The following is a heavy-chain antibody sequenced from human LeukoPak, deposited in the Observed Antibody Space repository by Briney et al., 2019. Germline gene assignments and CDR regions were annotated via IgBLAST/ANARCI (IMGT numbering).Heavy chain of an antibody. D-gene: IGHD6-19*01. J-gene: IGHJ4*02. CDR2: IYYSGST. CDR1: GGSISSGGYY. Sequence: SQTLSLTCAVSGGSISSGGYYWSWIRQPPGKGLEWIGYIYYSGSTNYNPSLKSRVTISVDTSKNQFSLKLSSVTAADTAVYYCASSPPHSSGWYRFDYWGQGTLVTVSS. CDR3: ASSPPHSSGWYRFDY. V-gene: IGHV4-61*08.